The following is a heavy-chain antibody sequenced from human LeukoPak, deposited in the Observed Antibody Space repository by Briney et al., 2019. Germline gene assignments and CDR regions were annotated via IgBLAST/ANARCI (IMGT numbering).Heavy chain of an antibody. CDR3: ARDWSAIKPSIWFGELLYPSLFDY. V-gene: IGHV6-1*01. CDR2: TYYRSKWNN. J-gene: IGHJ4*02. Sequence: SQTLSHTCAISGDSVSSNSAAWNWIRQSPSRGLEWLGRTYYRSKWNNDYAVSVKSRITINPDTSKNQFSLQLNSVTPEDTAVYYYARDWSAIKPSIWFGELLYPSLFDYWGQGTLVTVSS. D-gene: IGHD3-10*01. CDR1: GDSVSSNSAA.